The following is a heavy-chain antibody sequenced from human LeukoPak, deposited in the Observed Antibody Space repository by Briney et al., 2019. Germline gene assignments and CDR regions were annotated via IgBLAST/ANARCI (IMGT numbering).Heavy chain of an antibody. Sequence: SVTVSCKASGGTFSNYAISWERQAPGQGLEWMGRIIPILGIANYAQKFQGRVTITADKSTSTAYMELSSLRSEDTAVYYCARDRHYYDSSGYDFQHWGQGTLVTVSS. CDR3: ARDRHYYDSSGYDFQH. D-gene: IGHD3-22*01. V-gene: IGHV1-69*04. J-gene: IGHJ1*01. CDR2: IIPILGIA. CDR1: GGTFSNYA.